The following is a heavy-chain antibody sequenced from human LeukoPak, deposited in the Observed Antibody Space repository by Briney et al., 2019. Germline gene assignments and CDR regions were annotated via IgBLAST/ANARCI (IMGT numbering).Heavy chain of an antibody. V-gene: IGHV1-2*06. CDR3: AREEWPHYYYYMDV. CDR2: INPNSSGT. D-gene: IGHD3-3*01. CDR1: GYTFTSYY. Sequence: ASVKVSCKASGYTFTSYYMHWVRQAPGQGLEWMGRINPNSSGTNYAQVIQGRVTMTRDTSISIGYMELSRLRSDYTAVYYWAREEWPHYYYYMDVWGKGTTVTVSS. J-gene: IGHJ6*03.